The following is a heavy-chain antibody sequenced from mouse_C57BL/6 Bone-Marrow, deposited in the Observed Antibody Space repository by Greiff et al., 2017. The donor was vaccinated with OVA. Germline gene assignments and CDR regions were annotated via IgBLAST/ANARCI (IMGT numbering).Heavy chain of an antibody. CDR3: ARSSYYGSSYDYFDY. CDR1: DSEVFPIAY. Sequence: VQLVESGSELRSPGSSVKLSCKDFDSEVFPIAYMSWVRQKPGHGFEWIGGILPSIGRTIYGEKFEDKATLDADTLSNTAYLELNSLTSEDSAIYYCARSSYYGSSYDYFDYWGQGTTLTVSS. J-gene: IGHJ2*01. V-gene: IGHV15-2*01. CDR2: ILPSIGRT. D-gene: IGHD1-1*01.